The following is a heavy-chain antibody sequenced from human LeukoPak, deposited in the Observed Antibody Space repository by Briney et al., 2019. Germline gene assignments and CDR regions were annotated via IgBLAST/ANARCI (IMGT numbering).Heavy chain of an antibody. Sequence: SETLSLTCTVSGGSISSSSYYWGWIRQPPGKGLEWIGSIYYSGSTYYNPSLKSRVTISVDTSKNQFSLKLSSVTAADTAVYYCARELVLLWFGELFPTWFDPWGQGTLVTVSS. J-gene: IGHJ5*02. D-gene: IGHD3-10*01. CDR3: ARELVLLWFGELFPTWFDP. CDR2: IYYSGST. CDR1: GGSISSSSYY. V-gene: IGHV4-39*07.